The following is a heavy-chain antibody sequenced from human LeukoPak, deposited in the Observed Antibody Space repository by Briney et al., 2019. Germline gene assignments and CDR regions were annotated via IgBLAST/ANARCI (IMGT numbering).Heavy chain of an antibody. J-gene: IGHJ4*02. CDR3: ARSSGDSSSWYESDY. CDR2: IIPIFGTA. D-gene: IGHD6-13*01. Sequence: ASVKVSCKASGGTFSSYAISWVRQAPGQGLEWMGGIIPIFGTANYAQKFQGRVTITADESTSTAYMELSSLRSEDAAVYYCARSSGDSSSWYESDYWGQGTLVTVSS. V-gene: IGHV1-69*13. CDR1: GGTFSSYA.